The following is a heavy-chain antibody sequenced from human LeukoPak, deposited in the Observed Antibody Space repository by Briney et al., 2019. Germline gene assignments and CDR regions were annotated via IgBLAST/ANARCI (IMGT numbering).Heavy chain of an antibody. CDR2: IRSSSSTI. V-gene: IGHV3-48*02. D-gene: IGHD6-13*01. CDR3: ARVEQQPRAVCGMDV. CDR1: GFTFNTYS. Sequence: GGSLRLSCAASGFTFNTYSMNWVRQAPGKVLEWVSHIRSSSSTIYYADSVKGRFTISRDNAKTSLYLQMNSLRDEDTAVYYCARVEQQPRAVCGMDVWGPGTTATVSS. J-gene: IGHJ6*02.